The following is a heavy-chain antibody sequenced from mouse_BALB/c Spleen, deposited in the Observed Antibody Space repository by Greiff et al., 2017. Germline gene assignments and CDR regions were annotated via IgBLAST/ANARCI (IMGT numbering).Heavy chain of an antibody. J-gene: IGHJ2*01. Sequence: EVQLVESGGGLVQPGGSLRLSCATSGFTFTDYYMSWVRQPPGKALEWLGFIRNKANGYTTEYSVSVKGRFTISRDNSQSILYLQMNTLRAEDSATYYCARDRGYFDYWGQGTTLTVSS. V-gene: IGHV7-3*02. CDR2: IRNKANGYTT. CDR1: GFTFTDYY. CDR3: ARDRGYFDY.